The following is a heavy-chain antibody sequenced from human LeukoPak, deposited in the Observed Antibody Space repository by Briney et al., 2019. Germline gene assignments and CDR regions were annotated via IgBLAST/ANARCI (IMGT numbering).Heavy chain of an antibody. CDR1: GYTFTSYY. J-gene: IGHJ4*02. D-gene: IGHD2-21*02. Sequence: GASVTVSCKASGYTFTSYYMHWVRQAPGQGLEWMGIINPSGGSTTYAQKCQGRVTMTRDTSTSTVYMELSSLRSEDTAVYYCARENGGYSFDYWGQGTLVTVSS. CDR2: INPSGGST. V-gene: IGHV1-46*01. CDR3: ARENGGYSFDY.